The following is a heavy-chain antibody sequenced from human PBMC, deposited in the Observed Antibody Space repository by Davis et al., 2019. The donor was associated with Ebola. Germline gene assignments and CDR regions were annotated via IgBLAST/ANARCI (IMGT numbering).Heavy chain of an antibody. D-gene: IGHD6-13*01. CDR2: IRSKANSYAT. Sequence: GESLKISCAASGFTFSGSAMHWVRQASGKGLEWVGRIRSKANSYATAYAASVKGRFTISRDDSKNTAYLQMNSLKTEDTAVYYCTRQSPTYSSSLNWFDPWGQGTLVTVSS. CDR1: GFTFSGSA. J-gene: IGHJ5*02. V-gene: IGHV3-73*01. CDR3: TRQSPTYSSSLNWFDP.